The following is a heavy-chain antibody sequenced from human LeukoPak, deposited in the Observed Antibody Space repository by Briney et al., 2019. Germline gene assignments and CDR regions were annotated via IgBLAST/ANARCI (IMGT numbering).Heavy chain of an antibody. Sequence: SETLSLTCTASGGSIINNHYYWGWIRQPPGKGLEWIGTVFHGGSTYCNPSLESRVTISVDTANNQFSLNLRSVTAADTAPYYCARHVPSALRVVVVTSDWYFDLWGRGTLVTVSS. J-gene: IGHJ2*01. D-gene: IGHD2-21*02. V-gene: IGHV4-39*01. CDR2: VFHGGST. CDR3: ARHVPSALRVVVVTSDWYFDL. CDR1: GGSIINNHYY.